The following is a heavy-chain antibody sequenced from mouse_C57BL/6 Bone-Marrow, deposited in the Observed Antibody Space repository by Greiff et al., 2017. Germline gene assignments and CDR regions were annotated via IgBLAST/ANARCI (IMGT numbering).Heavy chain of an antibody. V-gene: IGHV1-64*01. CDR3: ARSYDYDDYTMDY. J-gene: IGHJ4*01. CDR1: GYTFTNYW. Sequence: QVQLQQSGAELVKPGASVKLSCKASGYTFTNYWMHWVKPRPGQGLEWIGMMHPNGGSPDYNEKFKSEATLSVANSSRTAYMELSSLTSEDSAVYYCARSYDYDDYTMDYWGQGTAVTVTS. D-gene: IGHD2-4*01. CDR2: MHPNGGSP.